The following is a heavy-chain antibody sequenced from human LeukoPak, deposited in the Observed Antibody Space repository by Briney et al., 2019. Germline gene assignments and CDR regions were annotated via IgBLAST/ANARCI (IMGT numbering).Heavy chain of an antibody. CDR2: IYYSGST. J-gene: IGHJ4*02. CDR3: AGSDIVVVVATTLDY. CDR1: GGSISSGGYY. D-gene: IGHD2-15*01. V-gene: IGHV4-61*08. Sequence: PSETLSLTCTVSGGSISSGGYYWSWIRQPPGKGLEWIGYIYYSGSTNYNPSLKSRVTISVDTSKNQFSLKLSSVTAADTAVYYCAGSDIVVVVATTLDYWGQGTLVTVSS.